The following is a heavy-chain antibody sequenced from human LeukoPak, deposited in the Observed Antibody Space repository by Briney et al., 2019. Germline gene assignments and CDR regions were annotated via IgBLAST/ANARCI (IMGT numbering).Heavy chain of an antibody. J-gene: IGHJ5*02. CDR3: ARKNYGSNRWFDP. CDR1: RYTSTSYD. D-gene: IGHD4/OR15-4a*01. Sequence: EASVKVSCKASRYTSTSYDINWVRQATGQGLEWMGWMNPNSGNTGYAQKFQGRVTMTRNTSISTAYMELSSLRSEDTAVYYCARKNYGSNRWFDPWGQGTLVTVSS. V-gene: IGHV1-8*01. CDR2: MNPNSGNT.